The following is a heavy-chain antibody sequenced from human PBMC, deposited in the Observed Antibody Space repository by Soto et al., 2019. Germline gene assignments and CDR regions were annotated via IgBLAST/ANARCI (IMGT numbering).Heavy chain of an antibody. CDR3: AKRGNTVRAFDI. Sequence: GGSLRLSCAASGFTFNSYAMSWVRQAPGKGLEWVSYISSGGSSTYYADSVKGRFTISRDNSKNTLYLQMNSLRAEDTAVYYCAKRGNTVRAFDIWGQGTMVTVSS. V-gene: IGHV3-23*01. J-gene: IGHJ3*02. CDR1: GFTFNSYA. CDR2: ISSGGSST. D-gene: IGHD3-16*01.